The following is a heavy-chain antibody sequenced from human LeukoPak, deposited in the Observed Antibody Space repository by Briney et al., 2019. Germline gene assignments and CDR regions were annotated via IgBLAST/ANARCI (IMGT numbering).Heavy chain of an antibody. J-gene: IGHJ4*02. CDR3: ARDTSPDYDILTGYYK. V-gene: IGHV1-2*02. CDR1: GYTFTGYY. CDR2: INPNSGGT. D-gene: IGHD3-9*01. Sequence: ASVKVSCKASGYTFTGYYMHWVRQAPGQGLEWMGWINPNSGGTNYAQKFQGRVTMTRDTSISTAYMELSRLRSDDTAVYYCARDTSPDYDILTGYYKWGQGTLVTVSS.